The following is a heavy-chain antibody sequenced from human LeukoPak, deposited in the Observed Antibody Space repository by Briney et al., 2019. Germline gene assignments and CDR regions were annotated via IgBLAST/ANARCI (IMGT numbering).Heavy chain of an antibody. CDR1: GGSISSGDYY. V-gene: IGHV4-30-4*08. CDR2: IYYSGST. Sequence: SETLSLTCTVSGGSISSGDYYWSWIRQPPGKGLEWIGYIYYSGSTYYNPSLKSRVTISVDTSKNQFSLKLSSVTAADTDVYYCASYIAAAGYFDYWGQGTLVTVSS. J-gene: IGHJ4*02. D-gene: IGHD6-13*01. CDR3: ASYIAAAGYFDY.